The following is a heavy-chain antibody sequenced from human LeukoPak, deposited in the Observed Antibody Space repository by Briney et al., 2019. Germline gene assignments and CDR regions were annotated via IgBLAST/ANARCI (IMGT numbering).Heavy chain of an antibody. CDR2: IYYSGST. V-gene: IGHV4-59*01. D-gene: IGHD2-2*01. J-gene: IGHJ5*02. Sequence: SETLSLTCSVSGGSISSYYWSWIRQPPGKGLEWIGYIYYSGSTNYNPSLKSRVTISVDTSKNQFSLKLSSVTAADTAVYYCARVMSKQYQLLKNWFDPWGQGTLVTVSS. CDR3: ARVMSKQYQLLKNWFDP. CDR1: GGSISSYY.